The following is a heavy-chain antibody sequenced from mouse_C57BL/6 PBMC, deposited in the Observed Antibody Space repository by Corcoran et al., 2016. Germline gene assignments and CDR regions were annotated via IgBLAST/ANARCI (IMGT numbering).Heavy chain of an antibody. CDR2: INTYSGVP. Sequence: QIQLVQSGPELKKPGETVKISCKASGYTFTTYGMSWVKQAPGKGLKWMGWINTYSGVPTYADDFKGRFAFSLETSASTAYLQINNLKNEDTATSFCARYGSSHWYFDVWGTGTTVTVSS. V-gene: IGHV9-3*01. CDR3: ARYGSSHWYFDV. CDR1: GYTFTTYG. J-gene: IGHJ1*03. D-gene: IGHD1-1*01.